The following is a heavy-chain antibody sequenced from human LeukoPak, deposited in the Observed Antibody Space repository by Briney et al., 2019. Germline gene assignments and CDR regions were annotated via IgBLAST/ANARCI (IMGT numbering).Heavy chain of an antibody. Sequence: SQTLSLTCAISGDSVSSNIVTGNWIRQSPSRGLEWLGRTYYSSKWYYDYGESVKSRLTINPDTSKNQFSLQLTSVTPEDTAVYYCARVRSGCFLEWGQGTLVTVSS. CDR3: ARVRSGCFLE. CDR1: GDSVSSNIVT. J-gene: IGHJ4*02. D-gene: IGHD3-22*01. V-gene: IGHV6-1*01. CDR2: TYYSSKWYY.